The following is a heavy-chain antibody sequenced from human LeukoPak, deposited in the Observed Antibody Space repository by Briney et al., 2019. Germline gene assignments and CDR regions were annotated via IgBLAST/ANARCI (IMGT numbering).Heavy chain of an antibody. Sequence: SETLSLTCTVSGGSISSYYWSWIRQPPGKGLEWIGYIYTSGSTNYNPSLKSRVTISVDTSKNQFSLKLSSVTAADTAVYYCARWGDGYNLDCWGQGTLVTVSS. V-gene: IGHV4-4*09. J-gene: IGHJ4*02. CDR2: IYTSGST. CDR3: ARWGDGYNLDC. D-gene: IGHD5-24*01. CDR1: GGSISSYY.